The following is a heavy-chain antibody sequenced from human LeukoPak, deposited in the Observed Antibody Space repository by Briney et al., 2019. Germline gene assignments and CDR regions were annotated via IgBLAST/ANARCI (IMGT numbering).Heavy chain of an antibody. CDR1: GFTLSSYW. J-gene: IGHJ1*01. CDR2: IKSDGRT. CDR3: ARAPSEIGGYYPEYFRH. D-gene: IGHD3-22*01. V-gene: IGHV3-74*01. Sequence: PGGSLRLSCAASGFTLSSYWMHWVRQAPGKGLVWVSRIKSDGRTNYADSVKGRSTISRDNAENTVSLQMNSLRAEDTGVYYCARAPSEIGGYYPEYFRHWGQGTLVIVSS.